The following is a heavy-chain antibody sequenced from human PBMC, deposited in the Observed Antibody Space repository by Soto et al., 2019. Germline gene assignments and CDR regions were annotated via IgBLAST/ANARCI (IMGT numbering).Heavy chain of an antibody. CDR2: ISSTTNYI. Sequence: PGGSLRLSCAASGFTFTRYSMNWVRQAPGKGLEWVSSISSTTNYIYYGDSMKGRFTISRDNAKNSLYLEMNSLRAEDTAVYYCARESEDLTSNFDYWGQGALVTVSS. V-gene: IGHV3-21*06. CDR1: GFTFTRYS. J-gene: IGHJ4*02. CDR3: ARESEDLTSNFDY.